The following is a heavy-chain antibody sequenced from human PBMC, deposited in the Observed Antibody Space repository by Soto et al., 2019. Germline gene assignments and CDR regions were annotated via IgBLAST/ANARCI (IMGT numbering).Heavy chain of an antibody. CDR3: AKDRSTYYLVPPFDP. J-gene: IGHJ5*02. V-gene: IGHV3-23*01. CDR1: GFTFSSYA. CDR2: ISGSGGST. Sequence: GGSLRLSCAASGFTFSSYAMIWVRQAPGKGLEWVSAISGSGGSTYYADSVKGRFTISRDNSKNTLYLQMNSLRAEDTAVYYCAKDRSTYYLVPPFDPWGQGTLVTVSS. D-gene: IGHD3-10*01.